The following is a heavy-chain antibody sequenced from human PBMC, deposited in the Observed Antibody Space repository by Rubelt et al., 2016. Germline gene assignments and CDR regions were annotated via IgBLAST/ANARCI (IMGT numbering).Heavy chain of an antibody. CDR2: IYYSGST. CDR3: ASRVGATIDY. D-gene: IGHD1-26*01. J-gene: IGHJ4*02. V-gene: IGHV4-59*12. Sequence: QVQLQESGPGLVKPSETLSLTCTVSGGSISSYYWSWIRQPPGKGLEWIGYIYYSGSTNYNPSLKSRVTISVDTSKNQFSLKLSAVTAADTAVYYCASRVGATIDYWGQGTLVTVSS. CDR1: GGSISSYY.